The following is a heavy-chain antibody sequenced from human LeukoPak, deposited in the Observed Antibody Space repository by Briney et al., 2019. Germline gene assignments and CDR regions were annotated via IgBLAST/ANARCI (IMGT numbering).Heavy chain of an antibody. D-gene: IGHD3-3*01. J-gene: IGHJ4*02. Sequence: ASVKVSCKASGYTFTSYGISWVRQAPGQGLEWMGWISAYNGSTNYAQKLQGRVTMTTDTSTSTASMELRSLRPDDTAVYYCARAPYYDFWSGYSKYYFDYWGQGTLVTVSS. CDR1: GYTFTSYG. CDR3: ARAPYYDFWSGYSKYYFDY. CDR2: ISAYNGST. V-gene: IGHV1-18*01.